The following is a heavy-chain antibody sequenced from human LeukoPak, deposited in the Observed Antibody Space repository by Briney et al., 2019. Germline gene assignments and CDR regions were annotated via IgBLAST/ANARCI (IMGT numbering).Heavy chain of an antibody. CDR1: GYSFTRHW. CDR3: ARQNYDILTGYFYFDQ. D-gene: IGHD3-9*01. V-gene: IGHV5-51*01. Sequence: GESLKIPCKGSGYSFTRHWIAWVRQMPGKGLEWMGIIYPGDSDIRYSPSFQGQVIISADKSISTAYLQWSSLKASDTAMYYCARQNYDILTGYFYFDQWAQGTLVTVSS. CDR2: IYPGDSDI. J-gene: IGHJ4*02.